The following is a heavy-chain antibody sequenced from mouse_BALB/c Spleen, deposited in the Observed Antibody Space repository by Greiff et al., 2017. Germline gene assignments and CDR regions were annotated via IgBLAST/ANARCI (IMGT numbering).Heavy chain of an antibody. CDR1: GFNIKDTY. D-gene: IGHD4-1*01. Sequence: VQLQQSGAELVKPGASVKLSCTASGFNIKDTYMHWVKQRPEQGLEWIGRIDPANGNTKYDPKFQGKATITADTSSNTAYLQLSSLTSENTTVYYCARDWVPYWYFDVWGAGTTVTVSS. CDR2: IDPANGNT. J-gene: IGHJ1*01. CDR3: ARDWVPYWYFDV. V-gene: IGHV14-3*02.